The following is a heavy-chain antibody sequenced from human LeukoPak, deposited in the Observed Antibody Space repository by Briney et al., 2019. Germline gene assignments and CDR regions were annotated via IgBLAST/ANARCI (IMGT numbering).Heavy chain of an antibody. CDR2: ISAYNGNT. J-gene: IGHJ6*03. Sequence: GASVKVSCKASGYTFTSYGISWVRQAPGQGLEWMGWISAYNGNTNYAQKLQGRVTITTDTSTSTAYMELRSLRSDDTAVYYCARDRGIAAAGRETYYYYMDVWGKGTTVTVSS. V-gene: IGHV1-18*01. CDR1: GYTFTSYG. CDR3: ARDRGIAAAGRETYYYYMDV. D-gene: IGHD6-13*01.